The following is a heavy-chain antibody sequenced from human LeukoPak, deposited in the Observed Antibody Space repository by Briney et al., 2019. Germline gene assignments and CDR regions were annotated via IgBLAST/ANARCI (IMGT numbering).Heavy chain of an antibody. CDR2: ISYDGSNK. D-gene: IGHD3-3*01. Sequence: GSLRLSCAASGFTFSSYGMHWVRQAPGKGLEWVAVISYDGSNKYYADSVKGRFTISRDNSKNTLYLQMNSLRAEDTAVYYCATGSWDFWSGYYLDAASMDVWGQGTTVTVSS. V-gene: IGHV3-30*03. CDR1: GFTFSSYG. CDR3: ATGSWDFWSGYYLDAASMDV. J-gene: IGHJ6*02.